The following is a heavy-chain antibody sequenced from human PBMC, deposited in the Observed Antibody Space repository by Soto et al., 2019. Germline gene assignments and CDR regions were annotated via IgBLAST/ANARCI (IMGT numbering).Heavy chain of an antibody. CDR1: GFTFDDYA. Sequence: GGSLRLSCAASGFTFDDYAMHWVRQAPGKGLEWVSGISWNSGSIGYADSVKGRFTISRDNAKNSLYLQMNSLRAEDTALYYCAKDRIAVARSPSSAFDIWGQGTMVTVSS. CDR2: ISWNSGSI. J-gene: IGHJ3*02. V-gene: IGHV3-9*01. D-gene: IGHD6-19*01. CDR3: AKDRIAVARSPSSAFDI.